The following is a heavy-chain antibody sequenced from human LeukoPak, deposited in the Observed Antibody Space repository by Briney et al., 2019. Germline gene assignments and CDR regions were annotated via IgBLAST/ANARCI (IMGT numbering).Heavy chain of an antibody. CDR3: AREHCSSTCYYDY. V-gene: IGHV4-34*01. J-gene: IGHJ4*02. CDR2: INHSGST. CDR1: GGSFSGYY. Sequence: PSETLSLTCAVYGGSFSGYYWSWIRQPPGKGLEWIGEINHSGSTNYNPSLKSRVTISVDTSKNQFSLKLSSVTAADTAVYYCAREHCSSTCYYDYWGQGTLVTVSS. D-gene: IGHD2-2*01.